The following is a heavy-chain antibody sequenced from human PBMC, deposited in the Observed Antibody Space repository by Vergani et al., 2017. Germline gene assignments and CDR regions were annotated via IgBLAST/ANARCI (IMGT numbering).Heavy chain of an antibody. Sequence: QVQLAQSGAEVKKPGPSVKVSCKASGGTFSSYAISWVRKAPGQGLEWMGRIIPIFGTANYATKFQGRVTTTADESTSTAYIELSSLRSEDTAVYYCAQAGGGNSGGHYWSQGTLVTVSS. J-gene: IGHJ4*02. CDR1: GGTFSSYA. CDR2: IIPIFGTA. V-gene: IGHV1-69*13. CDR3: AQAGGGNSGGHY. D-gene: IGHD4-23*01.